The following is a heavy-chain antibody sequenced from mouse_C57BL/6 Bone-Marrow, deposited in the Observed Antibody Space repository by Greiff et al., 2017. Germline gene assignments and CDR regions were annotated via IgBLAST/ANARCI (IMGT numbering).Heavy chain of an antibody. Sequence: EVKLMESGGGLVQPGGSLKLSCAASGFTFSDYGMHWVRQAPEKGLEWVAYISSGSSIIYSADTVKGRFTISRDNAKNTLVLQMTSLRSEDPDMYYCARIPYGSSPYWYFDVWGTGTTVTVSS. J-gene: IGHJ1*03. D-gene: IGHD1-1*01. CDR1: GFTFSDYG. CDR3: ARIPYGSSPYWYFDV. V-gene: IGHV5-17*01. CDR2: ISSGSSII.